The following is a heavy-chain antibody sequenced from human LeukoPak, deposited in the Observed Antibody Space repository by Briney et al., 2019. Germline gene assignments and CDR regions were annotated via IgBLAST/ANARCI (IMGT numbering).Heavy chain of an antibody. CDR1: GGSISSYY. CDR3: ARVGVDYSGNIIKYYFDY. J-gene: IGHJ4*02. Sequence: SETPSPTCTVPGGSISSYYWSWVRQPPGKGLEWIGDVYYSGTTNYNPSLKSRVIISVDTSKNQFSLKLSPVIAADTAVYYCARVGVDYSGNIIKYYFDYWGQGTLVTVSS. D-gene: IGHD4-23*01. V-gene: IGHV4-59*01. CDR2: VYYSGTT.